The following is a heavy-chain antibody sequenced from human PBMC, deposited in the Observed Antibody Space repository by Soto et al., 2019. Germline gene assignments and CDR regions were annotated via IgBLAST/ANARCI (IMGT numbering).Heavy chain of an antibody. V-gene: IGHV4-4*07. Sequence: SETLSLTCTVSGGSISSYYWSWIRQPAGKGLEWIGRIYTSGSTNYNPSLKSRVTMSVDTSKNQFSLKLSSVTAADTAVYYCARAYYDILTGYYYYGMDVWGQGTTVTVS. D-gene: IGHD3-9*01. CDR3: ARAYYDILTGYYYYGMDV. J-gene: IGHJ6*02. CDR1: GGSISSYY. CDR2: IYTSGST.